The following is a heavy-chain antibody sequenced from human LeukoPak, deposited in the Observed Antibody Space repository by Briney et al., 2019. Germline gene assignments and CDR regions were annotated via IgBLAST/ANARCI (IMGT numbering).Heavy chain of an antibody. J-gene: IGHJ4*02. V-gene: IGHV1-69*10. Sequence: GASVKVSCKASGGTFSSYAISWVRQAPGQGLEWRGGIIPILGIANYAQKFQGRVTITADKSTSTAYMELSSLRSEDTAVYYCARAPDYYDSSGHVWWGQGTLVTVSS. CDR2: IIPILGIA. CDR1: GGTFSSYA. CDR3: ARAPDYYDSSGHVW. D-gene: IGHD3-22*01.